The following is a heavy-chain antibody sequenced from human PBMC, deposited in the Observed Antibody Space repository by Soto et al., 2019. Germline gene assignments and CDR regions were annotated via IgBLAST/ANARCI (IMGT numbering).Heavy chain of an antibody. J-gene: IGHJ4*02. V-gene: IGHV3-30*18. Sequence: GGSLRLSCAASRFTFSNYGMDWVRQAPGKGLEWVATISHDANNKYYADSVQGRFTISRDNSKNTLYLQMNSLRAEDTAVYYCAKLLTGTYGQEGAYYFDSWGQGTLVTVSS. CDR1: RFTFSNYG. CDR2: ISHDANNK. D-gene: IGHD4-17*01. CDR3: AKLLTGTYGQEGAYYFDS.